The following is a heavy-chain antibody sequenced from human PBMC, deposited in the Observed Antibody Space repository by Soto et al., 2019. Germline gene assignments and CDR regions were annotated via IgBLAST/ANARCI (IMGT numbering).Heavy chain of an antibody. V-gene: IGHV3-30-3*01. Sequence: GGSLRLSCAASGFTFSSYAMHWVRQAPGKGLEWVAVISYDGSNKYYADSVKGRFTISRDNSKNTLYLQMNSLRAEDTAVYYCARAWGGYEAFDIWGQGTMVTVSS. CDR3: ARAWGGYEAFDI. J-gene: IGHJ3*02. CDR2: ISYDGSNK. D-gene: IGHD5-18*01. CDR1: GFTFSSYA.